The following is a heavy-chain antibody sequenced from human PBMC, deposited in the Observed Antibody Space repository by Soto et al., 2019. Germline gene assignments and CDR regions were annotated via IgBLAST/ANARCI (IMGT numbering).Heavy chain of an antibody. Sequence: QVQLQESGPGLVKPSQTLSLTCTVSGGSISSGGYYWSWIRQHPGKGLEWIGYIYYSGSAYYNPSLKSRVTISVDTSKNPFSLKLSSVTAADTAVYYCARVHHYCSGGSCYSDWFDPWGQGTLVTVSS. V-gene: IGHV4-31*03. CDR2: IYYSGSA. D-gene: IGHD2-15*01. J-gene: IGHJ5*02. CDR1: GGSISSGGYY. CDR3: ARVHHYCSGGSCYSDWFDP.